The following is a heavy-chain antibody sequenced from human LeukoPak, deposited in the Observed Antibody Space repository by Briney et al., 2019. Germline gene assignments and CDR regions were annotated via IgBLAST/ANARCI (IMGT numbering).Heavy chain of an antibody. Sequence: TGGSLRLSCAASVFTFSSYWMSWVRQAPGKGLEWVANIKQDGSEKYYVDSVKGRFTISRDNAKNSLYLQMNSLRAEDTAVYYCARWYSSGWFDPWGQGTLVTVSS. J-gene: IGHJ5*02. CDR2: IKQDGSEK. CDR3: ARWYSSGWFDP. V-gene: IGHV3-7*01. D-gene: IGHD6-19*01. CDR1: VFTFSSYW.